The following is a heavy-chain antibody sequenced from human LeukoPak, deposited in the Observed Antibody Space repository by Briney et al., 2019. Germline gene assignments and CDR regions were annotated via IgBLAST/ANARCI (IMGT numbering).Heavy chain of an antibody. CDR1: GFTFDDYA. CDR3: AKDHTAMVTSPGGL. CDR2: ISWSSGSI. V-gene: IGHV3-9*01. J-gene: IGHJ4*02. D-gene: IGHD5-18*01. Sequence: GGSLRLSCAASGFTFDDYAMHWVRQAPGKGLEWVSGISWSSGSIGYADSVKGRFTISRDNAKNSLYLQMNSLRAEDTALYYCAKDHTAMVTSPGGLWGQGTLVTVSS.